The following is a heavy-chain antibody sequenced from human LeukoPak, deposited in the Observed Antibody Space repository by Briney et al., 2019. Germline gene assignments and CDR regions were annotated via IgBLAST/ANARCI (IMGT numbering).Heavy chain of an antibody. J-gene: IGHJ4*02. CDR3: AKTGYSSSWYVPPLDY. CDR1: GFTFSSYA. Sequence: GGSLRLSCAASGFTFSSYAMSWVRQAPGKGLEWVSAISGSGSSTYYADSVKGRFTISRDNSKNTLYLQMNSLRAEDTAVYYCAKTGYSSSWYVPPLDYWGQGTLVTVSS. CDR2: ISGSGSST. V-gene: IGHV3-23*01. D-gene: IGHD6-13*01.